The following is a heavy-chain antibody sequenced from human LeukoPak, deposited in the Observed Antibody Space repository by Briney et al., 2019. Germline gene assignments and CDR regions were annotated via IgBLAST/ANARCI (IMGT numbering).Heavy chain of an antibody. V-gene: IGHV4-39*07. Sequence: PAETLSLTGTVSGGSISSSSYYWGWIPQPPGKGLEWIGSIYYSGSTYYNPSLKSRVTISVDTSKNQFSLKLSSVTAADTAVYYCSRRGYCGGDCYFYYWGQGTLVTVSS. CDR1: GGSISSSSYY. J-gene: IGHJ4*02. CDR3: SRRGYCGGDCYFYY. D-gene: IGHD2-21*02. CDR2: IYYSGST.